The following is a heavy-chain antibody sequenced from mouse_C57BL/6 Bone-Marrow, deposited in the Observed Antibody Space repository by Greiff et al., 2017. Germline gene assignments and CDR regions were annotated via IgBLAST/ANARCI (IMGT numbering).Heavy chain of an antibody. CDR1: GYTFTSYW. CDR2: IHPSDSDT. D-gene: IGHD1-1*01. CDR3: AINYGSTYWYFDV. J-gene: IGHJ1*03. V-gene: IGHV1-74*01. Sequence: QVQLQQPGAELVKPGASVKVSCKASGYTFTSYWMHWVKQRPGQGLEWIGRIHPSDSDTNYNQKFKGKATLTVDNSSSTAYMQLSSLTSEDSAVYYCAINYGSTYWYFDVWGTGTTVTVSS.